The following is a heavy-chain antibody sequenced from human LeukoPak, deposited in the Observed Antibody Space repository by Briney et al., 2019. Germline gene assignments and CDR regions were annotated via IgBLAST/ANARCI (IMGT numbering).Heavy chain of an antibody. CDR2: INPNSGGT. Sequence: ASVKVSCKASGCTFTGYYMHWVRQAPGQGLEWMGWINPNSGGTNYAQKFQGRVTMTRDTSISTAYMELSRLRSDDTAVYCCASAPWIQAYFDYWGQGTLVTVSS. CDR3: ASAPWIQAYFDY. CDR1: GCTFTGYY. J-gene: IGHJ4*02. V-gene: IGHV1-2*02. D-gene: IGHD5-18*01.